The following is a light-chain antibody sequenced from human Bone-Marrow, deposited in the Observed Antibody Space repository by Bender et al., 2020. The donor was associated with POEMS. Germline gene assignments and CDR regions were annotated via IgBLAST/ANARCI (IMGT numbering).Light chain of an antibody. Sequence: QSVVTQPPSLSEAPRQRVTISCSGSSSNIGNHGVNWYQQFPGTAPKLLIYHNNKRPSGVPDRFSASKSGTSASLAISELQSEDEALYYCSAWDDSLSGWVFGGGTKLTVL. J-gene: IGLJ3*02. CDR3: SAWDDSLSGWV. V-gene: IGLV1-36*01. CDR2: HNN. CDR1: SSNIGNHG.